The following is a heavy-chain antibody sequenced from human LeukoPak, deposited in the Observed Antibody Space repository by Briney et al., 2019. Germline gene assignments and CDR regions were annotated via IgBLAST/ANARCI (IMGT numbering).Heavy chain of an antibody. CDR2: MNTNSGNT. J-gene: IGHJ5*02. CDR1: GYTFTSYD. Sequence: GASVTVSFKASGYTFTSYDINWVRQAPGQGLEWVGWMNTNSGNTGYAQKFQGRVTMTRNTSITTAYMELSSLRSDDTAVYYCARARPYCSSADCKPSWFDPWGQGTLVTVS. D-gene: IGHD2-2*01. CDR3: ARARPYCSSADCKPSWFDP. V-gene: IGHV1-8*01.